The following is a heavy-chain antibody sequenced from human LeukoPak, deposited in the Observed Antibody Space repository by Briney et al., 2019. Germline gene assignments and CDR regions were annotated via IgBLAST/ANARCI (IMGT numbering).Heavy chain of an antibody. V-gene: IGHV3-20*04. CDR3: VRGGYDSSGAFDY. D-gene: IGHD3-22*01. CDR1: GFTFDDYG. CDR2: INWNGGST. Sequence: LGGSLRLSCAASGFTFDDYGMSWVRQAPGKGLEWVSGINWNGGSTGYADSVKGRFTISRDNAKNSLYLQMNSLRAEDTALYYCVRGGYDSSGAFDYWGQGTLVTVSS. J-gene: IGHJ4*02.